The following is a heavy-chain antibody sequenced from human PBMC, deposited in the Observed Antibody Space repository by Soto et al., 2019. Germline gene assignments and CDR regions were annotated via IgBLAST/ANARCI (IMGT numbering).Heavy chain of an antibody. J-gene: IGHJ6*02. Sequence: ASVKVSCKAFGYTFNAFYMHWVRQAPGQGLEWMGVINPSGDGTSYAQKFQGRVTMTRDTSTSTVYMELSSLRSEDTAVYYCAGVAVGYDYADVWGQGTTVTVSS. CDR3: AGVAVGYDYADV. CDR1: GYTFNAFY. V-gene: IGHV1-46*02. CDR2: INPSGDGT. D-gene: IGHD4-17*01.